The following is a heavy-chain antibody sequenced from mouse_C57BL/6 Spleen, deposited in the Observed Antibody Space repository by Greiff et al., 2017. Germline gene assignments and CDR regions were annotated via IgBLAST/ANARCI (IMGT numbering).Heavy chain of an antibody. J-gene: IGHJ4*01. CDR1: GFTFSDYY. CDR2: ISNGGGST. Sequence: EVKLMESGGGLVQPGGSLKLSCAASGFTFSDYYMYWVRQTPEKRLEWVAYISNGGGSTYYPDTVKGRFTISRDNAKNTLYLQMSRLKSEDTAIYYCARLQQGYAMDYWGQGTSVTVSS. D-gene: IGHD1-1*01. CDR3: ARLQQGYAMDY. V-gene: IGHV5-12*01.